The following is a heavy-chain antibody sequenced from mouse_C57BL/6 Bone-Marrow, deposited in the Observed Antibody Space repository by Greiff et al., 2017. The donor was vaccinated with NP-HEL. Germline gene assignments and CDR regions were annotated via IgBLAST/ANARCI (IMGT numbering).Heavy chain of an antibody. CDR3: ARRGNYYGSSYGWYFDV. Sequence: QVQLQQSGAELVRPGSSVKLSCKASGYTFTSYWMHWVKQRPIQGLEWIGNIDPSDSETHYNQKFKDKATLTVDKSSSTAYMQLSSLTSEDSAVYYCARRGNYYGSSYGWYFDVWGTGTTVTVSS. CDR2: IDPSDSET. J-gene: IGHJ1*03. V-gene: IGHV1-52*01. D-gene: IGHD1-1*01. CDR1: GYTFTSYW.